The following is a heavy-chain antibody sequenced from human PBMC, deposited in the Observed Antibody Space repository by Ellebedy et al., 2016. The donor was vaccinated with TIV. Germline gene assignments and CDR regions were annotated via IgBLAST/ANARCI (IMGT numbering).Heavy chain of an antibody. V-gene: IGHV4-59*01. D-gene: IGHD4-11*01. CDR2: AHHSGST. J-gene: IGHJ4*02. Sequence: SETLSLTCSVSGVSISRDYWSWIRQPPGKGLEWIGFAHHSGSTNYNPSLKSRVTISVDTSKNQFSRKLSSMTAADTALYYCARTFTERLEGLTTHWVLDYWGQGTLVTASS. CDR1: GVSISRDY. CDR3: ARTFTERLEGLTTHWVLDY.